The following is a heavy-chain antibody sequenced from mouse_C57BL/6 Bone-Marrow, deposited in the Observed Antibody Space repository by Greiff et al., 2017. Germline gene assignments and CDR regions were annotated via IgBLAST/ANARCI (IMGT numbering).Heavy chain of an antibody. J-gene: IGHJ1*03. CDR1: GYTFTSYG. CDR3: ARSRYYGSSWYFDV. V-gene: IGHV1-81*01. CDR2: IYPRSGNT. Sequence: VQLQQSGAELARPGASVKLSCKASGYTFTSYGISWVKQRTGQGLEWIGEIYPRSGNTYYNEKFKGKATLTVDKSSSTAYMKLSSLTSEDSAVYYCARSRYYGSSWYFDVWGTGTTVTVSS. D-gene: IGHD1-1*01.